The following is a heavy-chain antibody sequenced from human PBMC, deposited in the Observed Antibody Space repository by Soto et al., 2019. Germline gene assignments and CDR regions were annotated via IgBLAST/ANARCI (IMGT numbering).Heavy chain of an antibody. D-gene: IGHD2-15*01. Sequence: SVKVSFKASGGTFSSYAISWVRQAPGQGLEWMGGIIPIFGTANYTQKFQGRVTITADESTSTAYMELSSLRSEDTAVYYCASVGYRRGGSCYTIWGQGTMVTVSS. CDR2: IIPIFGTA. CDR1: GGTFSSYA. J-gene: IGHJ3*02. CDR3: ASVGYRRGGSCYTI. V-gene: IGHV1-69*13.